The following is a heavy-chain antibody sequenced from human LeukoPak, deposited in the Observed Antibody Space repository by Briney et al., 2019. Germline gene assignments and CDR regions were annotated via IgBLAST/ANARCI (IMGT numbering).Heavy chain of an antibody. J-gene: IGHJ4*02. CDR1: GYSFTSCW. CDR2: IYPGDSDT. CDR3: ARQYCTNGVCYGLSDY. V-gene: IGHV5-51*01. Sequence: GESLKISCKGSGYSFTSCWIGWVRQMPGKGLEWMGIIYPGDSDTRYSPSFQGQVTISADKSISTAYLQWSSLKASDTAMYYCARQYCTNGVCYGLSDYWGQGTLVTVSS. D-gene: IGHD2-8*01.